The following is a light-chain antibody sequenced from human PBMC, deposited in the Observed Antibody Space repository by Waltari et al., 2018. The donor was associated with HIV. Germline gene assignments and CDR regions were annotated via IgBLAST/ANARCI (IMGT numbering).Light chain of an antibody. J-gene: IGLJ2*01. CDR1: SSNLGVTY. Sequence: QSVLTQPPSLSAAPGQKVSITCSGSSSNLGVTYVSWYQQFPRTAPKLLIYDNNERPSGIPDRFSGSKSGTSATLDITGLRTGDEADYYCVSWDSSLRGVLFGGGTKLTVL. CDR3: VSWDSSLRGVL. CDR2: DNN. V-gene: IGLV1-51*01.